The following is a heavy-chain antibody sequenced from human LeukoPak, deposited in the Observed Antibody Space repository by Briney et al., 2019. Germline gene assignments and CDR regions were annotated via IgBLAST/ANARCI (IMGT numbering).Heavy chain of an antibody. V-gene: IGHV3-21*04. Sequence: PGGSLRLSCAASGFTFSTYSMNWVRQAPGQGLEWVSSISSIGGYIWYADSVKGRFTISRDNAKNSLYLQMNSLRAEDTAVYYCARVSGRFTWYFDLWGRGTLVTVSS. CDR1: GFTFSTYS. CDR3: ARVSGRFTWYFDL. CDR2: ISSIGGYI. J-gene: IGHJ2*01.